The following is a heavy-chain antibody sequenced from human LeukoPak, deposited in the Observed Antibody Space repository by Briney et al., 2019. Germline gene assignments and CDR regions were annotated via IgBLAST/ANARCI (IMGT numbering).Heavy chain of an antibody. CDR1: GYTLTELS. J-gene: IGHJ4*02. V-gene: IGHV1-24*01. CDR3: ATRAAAGMMPLGY. Sequence: GASVKVSCKVSGYTLTELSMHWVRQAPGKGLEWMGGFDPEDGETIYAQKFQGRVTMIEDTSTDTAYMELSSLRSEDTAVYYCATRAAAGMMPLGYWGQGTLVTVSS. CDR2: FDPEDGET. D-gene: IGHD6-13*01.